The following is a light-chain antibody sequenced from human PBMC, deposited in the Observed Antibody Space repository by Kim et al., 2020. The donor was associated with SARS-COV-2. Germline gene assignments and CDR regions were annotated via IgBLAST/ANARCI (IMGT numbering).Light chain of an antibody. V-gene: IGLV3-21*04. CDR1: NIGGYS. J-gene: IGLJ3*02. CDR2: FDT. Sequence: SVAPGQTARITCGGNNIGGYSVLWYQQKPGQAPILVMFFDTDRPSGIPERFSGSNSGNTATLTISRVEAGDEADYYCQVWDSGSGLFGGGTQLTVL. CDR3: QVWDSGSGL.